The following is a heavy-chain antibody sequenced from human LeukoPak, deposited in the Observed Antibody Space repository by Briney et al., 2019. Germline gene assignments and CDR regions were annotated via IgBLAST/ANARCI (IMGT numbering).Heavy chain of an antibody. CDR2: ISSSSSYI. J-gene: IGHJ4*02. CDR3: ARAPHPYCSGGNCIYFDY. D-gene: IGHD2-15*01. Sequence: PGGSPRLSCAASGFPFSSYSMNWVRQAPGKGLEWVSSISSSSSYIYYADSVKGRFTLSRDNAKKSLHLQMNSLRAEDTAVYYCARAPHPYCSGGNCIYFDYWGQGTLVTVSS. CDR1: GFPFSSYS. V-gene: IGHV3-21*01.